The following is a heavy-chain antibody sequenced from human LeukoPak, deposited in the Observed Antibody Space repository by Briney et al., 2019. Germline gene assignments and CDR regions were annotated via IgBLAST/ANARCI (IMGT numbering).Heavy chain of an antibody. D-gene: IGHD6-19*01. CDR1: GFTFSSYA. Sequence: GRSLRLSCAASGFTFSSYAMHWVRQAPGKGLEWVAVISYDGSNKYYADSVKGRFTISRDNSKNTLYLQMNSLRAEDTAVYYCARDRKGLSGAVAGLFDYWGQGTLVTVSS. CDR2: ISYDGSNK. CDR3: ARDRKGLSGAVAGLFDY. J-gene: IGHJ4*02. V-gene: IGHV3-30*04.